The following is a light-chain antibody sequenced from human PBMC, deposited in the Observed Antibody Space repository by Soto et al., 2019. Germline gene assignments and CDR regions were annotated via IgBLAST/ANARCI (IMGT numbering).Light chain of an antibody. CDR2: GAS. Sequence: EIVVTQSPGTLSWSPGERATLSCRASQSVSSSYLAWYQQKPGQAPRLLIYGASSRATGIPDRFSGSGSGTDFTLTISRLEPEDFAVYYCQQYGSSPRTFGQGTKVDIK. CDR3: QQYGSSPRT. V-gene: IGKV3-20*01. CDR1: QSVSSSY. J-gene: IGKJ1*01.